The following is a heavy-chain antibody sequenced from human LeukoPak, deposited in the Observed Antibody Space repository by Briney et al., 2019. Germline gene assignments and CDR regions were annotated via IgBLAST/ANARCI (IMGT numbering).Heavy chain of an antibody. Sequence: SETLSLTCTVSGGSISSYYWSWLRQPPGKGLEWLGYIYNSGSTNYNPSLKSRVTISVDTSKNQFSLKLSSVTAADTAVYYCARRAGYYDYVWGSYRYPQPFDYWGQGTLVTVSS. CDR1: GGSISSYY. CDR3: ARRAGYYDYVWGSYRYPQPFDY. V-gene: IGHV4-59*12. D-gene: IGHD3-16*02. J-gene: IGHJ4*02. CDR2: IYNSGST.